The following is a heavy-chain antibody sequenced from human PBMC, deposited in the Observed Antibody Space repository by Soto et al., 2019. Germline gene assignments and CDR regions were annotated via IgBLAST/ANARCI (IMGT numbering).Heavy chain of an antibody. Sequence: EVQLVESGGGLVQPGGSLRLSCAASGFTFSSYEMNWVRQAPGKGLEWVSYISSSGSTIYYADSVKGRFTISRDNAKNSLYLQMNSLRAEDTAVYYCARDITMVRGVISDAFDIWGQGTMVTVSS. CDR2: ISSSGSTI. V-gene: IGHV3-48*03. D-gene: IGHD3-10*01. CDR1: GFTFSSYE. J-gene: IGHJ3*02. CDR3: ARDITMVRGVISDAFDI.